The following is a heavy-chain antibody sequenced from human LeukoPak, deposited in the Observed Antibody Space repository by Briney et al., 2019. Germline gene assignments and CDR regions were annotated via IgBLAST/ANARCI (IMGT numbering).Heavy chain of an antibody. D-gene: IGHD3-22*01. J-gene: IGHJ5*02. CDR1: EYSFTNYW. CDR2: IYPGDSNT. Sequence: GESLKISCKGSEYSFTNYWIGWVRQMSGKGLEWLGMIYPGDSNTRYSPSFQGHVTISADKSISTAYLQWSSLKASDTAMYYCARHQGYFDPWGQGILVTVSS. V-gene: IGHV5-51*01. CDR3: ARHQGYFDP.